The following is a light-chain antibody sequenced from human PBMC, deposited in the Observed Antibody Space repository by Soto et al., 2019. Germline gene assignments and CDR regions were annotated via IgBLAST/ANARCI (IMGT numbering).Light chain of an antibody. J-gene: IGLJ2*01. CDR3: SSYTSSSTLGHVV. CDR1: SSDVGGYNY. CDR2: DVS. V-gene: IGLV2-14*01. Sequence: QSALTQPASVSGSPGQSITISCTGTSSDVGGYNYVSWYQQHPGKAPKLMIYDVSHRPSGVSNRFSGSKSGNTASLTISGLQAEDEADYYCSSYTSSSTLGHVVFGGGTKLTVL.